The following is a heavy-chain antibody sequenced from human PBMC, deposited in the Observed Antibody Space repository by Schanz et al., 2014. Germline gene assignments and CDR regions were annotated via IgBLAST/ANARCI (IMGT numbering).Heavy chain of an antibody. CDR3: AKGRFGELSAFDI. CDR1: GFTFSSYA. J-gene: IGHJ4*02. CDR2: IKQDESEK. V-gene: IGHV3-7*05. Sequence: EVQLLESGGGLVQPGGSLRLSCAASGFTFSSYAMSWVRQAPGKGLEWVANIKQDESEKYYVDSVKGRFTISRDNAKNSLFLHMNSLRAEDTAVYYCAKGRFGELSAFDIWGQGTLVTVAS. D-gene: IGHD3-10*01.